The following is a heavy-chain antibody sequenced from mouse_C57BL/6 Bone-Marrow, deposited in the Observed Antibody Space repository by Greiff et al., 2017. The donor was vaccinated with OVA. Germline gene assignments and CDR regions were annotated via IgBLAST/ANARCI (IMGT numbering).Heavy chain of an antibody. Sequence: EVQLVESGAELVRPGASVKLSCTASGFNIKDDYMHWVKQRPEQGLEWIGWIDPENGDTEYASKFQGKATITADTSSNTAYLQLSSLTSEDTAVYYFTTTDWDYAMDYWGQGTSVTVSS. CDR1: GFNIKDDY. CDR2: IDPENGDT. D-gene: IGHD4-1*01. CDR3: TTTDWDYAMDY. V-gene: IGHV14-4*01. J-gene: IGHJ4*01.